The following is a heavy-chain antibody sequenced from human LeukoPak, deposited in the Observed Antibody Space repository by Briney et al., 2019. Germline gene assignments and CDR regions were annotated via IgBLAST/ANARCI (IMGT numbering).Heavy chain of an antibody. J-gene: IGHJ3*02. Sequence: SETLSLTCAVYGGSFSGYYWSWIRQPPGKGLEWIGEINHSGSTNYNPSLKSRVTISVDTSKNQFSLKLSSVTAADTAVYYCARDEAAALVAFDIWGQGTMVTVSS. D-gene: IGHD6-13*01. CDR3: ARDEAAALVAFDI. CDR1: GGSFSGYY. CDR2: INHSGST. V-gene: IGHV4-34*01.